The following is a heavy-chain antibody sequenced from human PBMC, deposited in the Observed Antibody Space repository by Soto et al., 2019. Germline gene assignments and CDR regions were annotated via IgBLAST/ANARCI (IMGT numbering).Heavy chain of an antibody. CDR1: GFTFSSYG. D-gene: IGHD3-22*01. Sequence: GGSLRLSCAASGFTFSSYGMHWVRQAPGKGLEWVAVISYDGSNKYYADSVKGRFTISRGNSKNTLYLQMNSLRAEDTAVYYCAKDLYDSSGYYYKYFDYWGQGTLVTVSS. V-gene: IGHV3-30*18. CDR3: AKDLYDSSGYYYKYFDY. J-gene: IGHJ4*02. CDR2: ISYDGSNK.